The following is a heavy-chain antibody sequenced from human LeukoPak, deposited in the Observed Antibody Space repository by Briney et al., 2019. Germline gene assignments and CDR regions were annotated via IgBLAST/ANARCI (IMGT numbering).Heavy chain of an antibody. J-gene: IGHJ4*02. Sequence: PGGSLRPSCAASGFTFSSYWMHWVRQAPGKGLVWVSRINSDGSTTSYADSVKGRFTISRENAKNTLYLQMNSLRAEDTAVYYCARVAYYYDSSGYYFDYWGQGTLVTVSS. CDR2: INSDGSTT. CDR1: GFTFSSYW. CDR3: ARVAYYYDSSGYYFDY. V-gene: IGHV3-74*01. D-gene: IGHD3-22*01.